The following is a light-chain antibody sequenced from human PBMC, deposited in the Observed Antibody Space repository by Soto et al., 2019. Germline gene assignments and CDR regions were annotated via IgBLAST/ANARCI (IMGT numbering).Light chain of an antibody. Sequence: GESVTITCRASQVISTSLAWYQVKPGKAPKLLIYDASTLETGVPSRFSGSGYGTEFTFTISGLQPEDAATYYCQQYESLVHFGGGTKVDIK. J-gene: IGKJ4*01. CDR1: QVISTS. CDR2: DAS. V-gene: IGKV1-33*01. CDR3: QQYESLVH.